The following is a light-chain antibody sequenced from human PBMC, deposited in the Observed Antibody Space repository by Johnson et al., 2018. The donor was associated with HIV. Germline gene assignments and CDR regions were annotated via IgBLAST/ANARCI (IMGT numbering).Light chain of an antibody. Sequence: QSVLTQPPSVSAATGQTVTISCSGSSSNVGSSFVSWYRQVPGTAPKLLIYDNNKRPSGIPGRFSGYKSGPSATLGITGLQTGDEADYYCGTWDSSLTSYVFGAGTKVTVL. CDR1: SSNVGSSF. V-gene: IGLV1-51*01. CDR2: DNN. CDR3: GTWDSSLTSYV. J-gene: IGLJ1*01.